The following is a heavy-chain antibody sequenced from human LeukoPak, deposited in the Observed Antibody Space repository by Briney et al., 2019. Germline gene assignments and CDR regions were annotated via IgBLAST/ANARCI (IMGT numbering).Heavy chain of an antibody. CDR2: IHYSGST. D-gene: IGHD2-15*01. Sequence: SETLSLTCAVYGGSFSGYYWSWIRQPPGKGLEWIGYIHYSGSTHYNPSLKSRVTISVDTSKNQFSLKLSSVTAADTAVYYCASGGSYDAFDIWGQGTMVTVSS. CDR3: ASGGSYDAFDI. V-gene: IGHV4-59*01. J-gene: IGHJ3*02. CDR1: GGSFSGYY.